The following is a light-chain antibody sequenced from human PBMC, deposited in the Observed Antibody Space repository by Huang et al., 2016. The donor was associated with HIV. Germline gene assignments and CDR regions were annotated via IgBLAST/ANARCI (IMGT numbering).Light chain of an antibody. CDR3: QQFYNMPYT. J-gene: IGKJ2*01. Sequence: DILLTQSPDSLAVSLGERATLTCRSSRSLLFASNSKNFLAGYQQKPGQSPKLLRYRASVRESGVPERFTGSGSGTEFTLTIASLQAEDVAVYYCQQFYNMPYTFGRGTRLEI. V-gene: IGKV4-1*01. CDR1: RSLLFASNSKNF. CDR2: RAS.